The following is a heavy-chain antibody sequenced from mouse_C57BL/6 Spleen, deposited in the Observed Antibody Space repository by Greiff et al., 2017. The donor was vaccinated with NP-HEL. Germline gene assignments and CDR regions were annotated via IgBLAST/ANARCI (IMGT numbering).Heavy chain of an antibody. D-gene: IGHD6-5*01. CDR3: ARGGAYGNVDY. CDR2: INPNNGGT. CDR1: GYTFTDYY. J-gene: IGHJ2*01. V-gene: IGHV1-26*01. Sequence: EVQLQQSGPELVKPGASVKISCKASGYTFTDYYMNWVKQSHGKSLEWIGDINPNNGGTSYNQKFKGKATLTVDKSSSTAYMELRSLTSEDSAVYYCARGGAYGNVDYWGQGTTLTVSS.